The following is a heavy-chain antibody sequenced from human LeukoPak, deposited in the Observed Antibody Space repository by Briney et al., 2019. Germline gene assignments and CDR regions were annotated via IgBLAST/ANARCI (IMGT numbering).Heavy chain of an antibody. CDR3: ARVAGGDGYWFDP. CDR2: ISPIFGTA. CDR1: GVTFSSYA. V-gene: IGHV1-69*13. J-gene: IGHJ5*02. Sequence: GGSLKLSCKASGVTFSSYAISWVRQAPGQGLEWMGGISPIFGTANYAQTFQGRVTITADESTSTAYMELSSLRSEDTAVYYCARVAGGDGYWFDPWGQRTLVTVSS. D-gene: IGHD2-21*01.